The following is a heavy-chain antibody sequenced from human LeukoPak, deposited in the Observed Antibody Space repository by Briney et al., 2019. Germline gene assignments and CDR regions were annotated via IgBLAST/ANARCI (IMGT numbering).Heavy chain of an antibody. CDR3: AREGGSGWYSGWFDP. J-gene: IGHJ5*02. CDR1: GFTFSSYW. D-gene: IGHD6-19*01. CDR2: IKQDVSEK. Sequence: GGSLRLACAASGFTFSSYWMSCARQAPGKGLEWVANIKQDVSEKYYVDSVKGRFTISREKAKNSLYLQMNSLRAEDTALYYCAREGGSGWYSGWFDPWGQGSLVTVSS. V-gene: IGHV3-7*01.